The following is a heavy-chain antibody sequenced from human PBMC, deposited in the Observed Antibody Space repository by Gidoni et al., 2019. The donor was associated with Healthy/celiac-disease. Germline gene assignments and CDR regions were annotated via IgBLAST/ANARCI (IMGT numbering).Heavy chain of an antibody. Sequence: EVQLWESGGGLVQQGGSLRHSCAASGFTLSSYAMRWVRQAPGKGREWVSAISGSGGSTYSADSVKGRFTISRDNSKNTLYLQMNSLRAEDTAVYYCATDRYYDSSGNFGYWGQGTLVTVSS. CDR1: GFTLSSYA. CDR2: ISGSGGST. CDR3: ATDRYYDSSGNFGY. D-gene: IGHD3-22*01. J-gene: IGHJ4*02. V-gene: IGHV3-23*01.